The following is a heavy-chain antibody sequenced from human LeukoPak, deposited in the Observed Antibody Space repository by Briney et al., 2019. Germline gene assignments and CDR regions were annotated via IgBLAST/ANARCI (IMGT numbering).Heavy chain of an antibody. Sequence: GESLRLSCAASGFTFTTYWMSWVRQLPGKGLEWVANINQDGTEKYYVDSVKGRFTISRDNAKNSLDLQMNSLRVEDTGIYYCVKVAKYYYGSETYYFFEHWGQGTPVTASS. D-gene: IGHD3-10*01. V-gene: IGHV3-7*01. J-gene: IGHJ4*02. CDR3: VKVAKYYYGSETYYFFEH. CDR2: INQDGTEK. CDR1: GFTFTTYW.